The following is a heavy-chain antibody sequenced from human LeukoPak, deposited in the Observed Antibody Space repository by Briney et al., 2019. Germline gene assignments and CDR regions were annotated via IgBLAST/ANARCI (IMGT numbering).Heavy chain of an antibody. D-gene: IGHD5-12*01. J-gene: IGHJ2*01. CDR1: GGSISSDGYY. V-gene: IGHV4-61*02. CDR2: IYTSGST. Sequence: SETLSLTCSVSGGSISSDGYYWSWIRQPAGKELEYVGRIYTSGSTDYNPSLKGRVAISVDTSKNQFSLKLSSVTAADTAVYYCARHPGTSGYQYWYFDLWGRGTLLTVSS. CDR3: ARHPGTSGYQYWYFDL.